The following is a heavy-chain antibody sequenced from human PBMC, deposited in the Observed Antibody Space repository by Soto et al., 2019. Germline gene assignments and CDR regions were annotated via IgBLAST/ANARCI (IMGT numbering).Heavy chain of an antibody. Sequence: PSETLSLTCSVSGSSISSGYYYWGWIRQPPGKGLEWVGYVHFSGSTTYNPSLAPRLNISFDMSRSQVYLQLTSVTAADTAVYYCARFGAAAAHDDNWGRGVLVTVSS. V-gene: IGHV4-61*01. CDR3: ARFGAAAAHDDN. D-gene: IGHD6-13*01. CDR2: VHFSGST. J-gene: IGHJ4*01. CDR1: GSSISSGYYY.